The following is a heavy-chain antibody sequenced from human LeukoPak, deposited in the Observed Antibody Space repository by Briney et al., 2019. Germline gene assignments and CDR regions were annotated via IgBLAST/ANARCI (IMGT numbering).Heavy chain of an antibody. V-gene: IGHV3-53*01. CDR2: IYSGGST. CDR1: GLTVSSNY. CDR3: ARSSSYGFGYFDY. J-gene: IGHJ4*02. Sequence: GGSLRPSCAASGLTVSSNYMSWVRQAPGKGLEWVSVIYSGGSTYYADSVKGRFTISRDNSKNTLYLQMNSLRAEDTAVYYCARSSSYGFGYFDYWGQGTLVTVSS. D-gene: IGHD5-18*01.